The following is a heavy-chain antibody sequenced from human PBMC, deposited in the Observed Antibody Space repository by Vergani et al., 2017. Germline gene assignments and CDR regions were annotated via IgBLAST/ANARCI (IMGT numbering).Heavy chain of an antibody. CDR2: IIPIFGTA. Sequence: QVQLVQSGAEVKKPGFSVKVSCKASGGTFSSYAISWVRQAPGQGLEWMGGIIPIFGTANYAQKFQGRVTITADESTSTAYMELSSLRSEDTAVYYCARESDLTMVRATDGRTFDPWGQGTLVTVSS. J-gene: IGHJ5*02. D-gene: IGHD3-10*01. CDR3: ARESDLTMVRATDGRTFDP. V-gene: IGHV1-69*12. CDR1: GGTFSSYA.